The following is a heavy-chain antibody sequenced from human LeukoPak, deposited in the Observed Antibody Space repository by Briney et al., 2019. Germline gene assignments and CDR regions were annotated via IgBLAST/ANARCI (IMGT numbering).Heavy chain of an antibody. CDR2: ISGSAGAT. D-gene: IGHD3-9*01. V-gene: IGHV3-23*01. CDR1: GFTFNNYA. Sequence: GGSLRLSCAASGFTFNNYAMSWVRQAPGKGLEWVSAISGSAGATYYPDSVNGRFTISRDNSKNTLYLQMNSLRAEDTAVYYCAKKRDNHDWLYYFDDWGQGTQVTVSS. CDR3: AKKRDNHDWLYYFDD. J-gene: IGHJ4*01.